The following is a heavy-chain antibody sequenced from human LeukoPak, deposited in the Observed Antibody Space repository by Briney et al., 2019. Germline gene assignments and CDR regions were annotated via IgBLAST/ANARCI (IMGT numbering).Heavy chain of an antibody. CDR3: ARGHGTNYYDSSGYFS. CDR1: GFTFSTYW. V-gene: IGHV3-74*01. Sequence: GGSLRLSCAASGFTFSTYWMHWVRQAPGKGLVWVSRINSDGSVTNYAEPVRGRFTVSRDNAKTTLYLQMNSLGDEDTAVYYCARGHGTNYYDSSGYFSWGQGTLVTVSS. J-gene: IGHJ4*02. CDR2: INSDGSVT. D-gene: IGHD3-22*01.